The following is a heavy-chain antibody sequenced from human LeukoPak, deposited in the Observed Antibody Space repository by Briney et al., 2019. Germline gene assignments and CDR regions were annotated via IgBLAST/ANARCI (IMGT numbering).Heavy chain of an antibody. CDR2: MNPNSGKT. V-gene: IGHV1-8*01. Sequence: ASMKVSCKASGYTFTSYDINWLRQAPGQGPEWMGWMNPNSGKTGYAQKFQDRVTMTRSTSISTAYMELSSLRSEDTAVYYCASSAGSANFDYWGQGTLVSVSS. CDR3: ASSAGSANFDY. D-gene: IGHD2-15*01. CDR1: GYTFTSYD. J-gene: IGHJ4*02.